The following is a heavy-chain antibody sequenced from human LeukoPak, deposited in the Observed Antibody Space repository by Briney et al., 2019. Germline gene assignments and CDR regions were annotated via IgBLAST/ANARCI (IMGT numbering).Heavy chain of an antibody. J-gene: IGHJ5*02. V-gene: IGHV6-1*01. Sequence: SQTLSLTCVISGDSVSTNSAAWNWIRQSPSRGLEWLGWIYYKSKWYNDYAISVKGRIIINPETSKNQFSLQLDSVTPEDTAVYYCARSEIYTSAWYGFDPWGQGNLVTVSS. CDR3: ARSEIYTSAWYGFDP. D-gene: IGHD6-19*01. CDR1: GDSVSTNSAA. CDR2: IYYKSKWYN.